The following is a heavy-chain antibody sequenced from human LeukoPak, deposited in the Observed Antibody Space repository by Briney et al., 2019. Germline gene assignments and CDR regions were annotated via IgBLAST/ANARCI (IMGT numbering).Heavy chain of an antibody. Sequence: PGGSLRLSCAASGFDFNNYVMHWVRQAPGKGLEWVAVISYDGSNIYYSDSVKGRFTISRDNSKNTVYVQMSSLRPEDTAVYYCAREVATTETLDYWGQGTLVTVSS. CDR1: GFDFNNYV. CDR3: AREVATTETLDY. J-gene: IGHJ4*02. V-gene: IGHV3-30*04. D-gene: IGHD5-24*01. CDR2: ISYDGSNI.